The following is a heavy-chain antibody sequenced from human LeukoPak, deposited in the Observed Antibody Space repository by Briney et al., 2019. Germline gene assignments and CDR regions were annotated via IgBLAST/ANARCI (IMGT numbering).Heavy chain of an antibody. Sequence: GGSLRLSCAASGFTFSSYAMSWVRQAPGKGLEWVSAISGSGGSTYYADSVKGRFTISRDNSKNTLYLQMNSLRAEDTAVYYCARMYSSGGIYYYGMDVWGQGTTVTVSS. CDR2: ISGSGGST. V-gene: IGHV3-23*01. J-gene: IGHJ6*02. CDR3: ARMYSSGGIYYYGMDV. CDR1: GFTFSSYA. D-gene: IGHD6-19*01.